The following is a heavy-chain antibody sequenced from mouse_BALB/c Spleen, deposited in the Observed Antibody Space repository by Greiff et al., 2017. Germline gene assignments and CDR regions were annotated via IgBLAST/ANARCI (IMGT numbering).Heavy chain of an antibody. Sequence: EVQLQQSGPELVKPGASVKMSCKASGYTFTSYVMHWVKQKPGQGLEWIGYINPYNDGTKYNEKFKGKATLTSDKSSSTAYMELSSLTSEDSAVYYCARSEEKLRTYAMDYWGQGTSVTVSS. V-gene: IGHV1-14*01. J-gene: IGHJ4*01. CDR3: ARSEEKLRTYAMDY. D-gene: IGHD1-1*01. CDR1: GYTFTSYV. CDR2: INPYNDGT.